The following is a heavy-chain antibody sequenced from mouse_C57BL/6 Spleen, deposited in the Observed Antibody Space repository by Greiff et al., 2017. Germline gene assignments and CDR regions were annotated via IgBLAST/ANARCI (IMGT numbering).Heavy chain of an antibody. CDR2: IDPETGGT. J-gene: IGHJ2*01. D-gene: IGHD2-4*01. V-gene: IGHV1-15*01. CDR3: TPPSYDYDRNFDY. Sequence: QVQLQQSGAELVRPGASVTLSCKASGYTFTDYEMHWVKQTPVHGLEWIGAIDPETGGTAYNQKFKGKAILTADKSSSTAYMELRSLTSEDSAVYYCTPPSYDYDRNFDYWGQGTTLTVSS. CDR1: GYTFTDYE.